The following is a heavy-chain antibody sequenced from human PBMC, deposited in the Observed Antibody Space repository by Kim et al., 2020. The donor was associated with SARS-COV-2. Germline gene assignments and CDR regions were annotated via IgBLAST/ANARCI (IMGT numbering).Heavy chain of an antibody. CDR3: AKAGNWNDYDY. J-gene: IGHJ4*02. CDR2: ISGSGGVT. D-gene: IGHD1-1*01. CDR1: GFPFNSFA. Sequence: GSLRLSCAASGFPFNSFAMSWVRQAPGKGLEWVSAISGSGGVTYYADSVKGRFTISRDNSKNTLYLQMNSLRAEDTAVYYCAKAGNWNDYDYWGQGTLVTVSS. V-gene: IGHV3-23*01.